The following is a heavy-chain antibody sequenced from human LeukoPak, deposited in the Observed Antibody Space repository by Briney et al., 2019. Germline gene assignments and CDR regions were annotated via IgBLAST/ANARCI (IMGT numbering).Heavy chain of an antibody. D-gene: IGHD1-14*01. V-gene: IGHV1-24*01. CDR3: ATDPTTYYAFDI. CDR1: GYTLTELS. Sequence: GASVKVSCKVSGYTLTELSMHWVRQAPGKGLGWMGGFDPEDGETIYAQKFQGRVTMTEDTSTDTAYMELSSLRSEDTAVYYCATDPTTYYAFDIWGQGTMVTVSS. J-gene: IGHJ3*02. CDR2: FDPEDGET.